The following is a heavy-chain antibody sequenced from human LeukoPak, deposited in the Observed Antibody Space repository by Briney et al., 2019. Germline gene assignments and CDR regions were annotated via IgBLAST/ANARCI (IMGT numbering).Heavy chain of an antibody. J-gene: IGHJ5*02. CDR3: ARGGNYDFWSAQGWFDP. CDR1: GGTFSSCA. CDR2: IIPIFGTP. Sequence: ASVKVSCKASGGTFSSCAISWVRQAPGQGLEWMGGIIPIFGTPNYAQKFQGRVTINADETTSTAYMELSSLRSEDTAVYYCARGGNYDFWSAQGWFDPWGQGTLVTVSS. V-gene: IGHV1-69*13. D-gene: IGHD3-3*01.